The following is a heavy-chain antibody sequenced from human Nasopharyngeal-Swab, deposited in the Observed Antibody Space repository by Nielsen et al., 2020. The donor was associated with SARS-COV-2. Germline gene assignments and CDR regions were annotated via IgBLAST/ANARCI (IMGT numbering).Heavy chain of an antibody. J-gene: IGHJ4*02. Sequence: LKISCSASGFTFSSYWMQWVRQAPGKGLEWVARVNSDGSTKNHADSLQGRFSISRDNVKNEVYLQVSGLRGEDTAVYYCGRAGYYRIDYWGQGTLVTVSS. D-gene: IGHD2-15*01. CDR1: GFTFSSYW. CDR2: VNSDGSTK. V-gene: IGHV3-74*01. CDR3: GRAGYYRIDY.